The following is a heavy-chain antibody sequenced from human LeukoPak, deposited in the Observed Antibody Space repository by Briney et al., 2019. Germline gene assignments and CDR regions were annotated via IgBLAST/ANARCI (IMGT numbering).Heavy chain of an antibody. Sequence: PGGSLRLSCVVSGLTFSSYGMHWVRQAPGKGLEWVAVISYDGSNKYYADSVKGRFTISRDNSKNTLYLQMNSLRAEDTAVFYCAKGAPPCSGGSCYSGYYFYGMDVWGKGTTVTVSS. D-gene: IGHD2-15*01. CDR3: AKGAPPCSGGSCYSGYYFYGMDV. V-gene: IGHV3-30*18. CDR1: GLTFSSYG. J-gene: IGHJ6*04. CDR2: ISYDGSNK.